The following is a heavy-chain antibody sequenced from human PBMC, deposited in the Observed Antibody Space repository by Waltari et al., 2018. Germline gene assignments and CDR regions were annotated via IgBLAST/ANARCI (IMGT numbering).Heavy chain of an antibody. CDR2: IDPADSGT. Sequence: EVRLVQSGAEVKKPGESLTISCQASGYTFSHYWISWVRHLPGKGLEWMGKIDPADSGTNYSPSFQGHVIISADKSSSTASMHWSSLKASDSATYYCARENYYDSSGFSVSWGQGTLVTVSS. J-gene: IGHJ5*02. D-gene: IGHD3-22*01. V-gene: IGHV5-10-1*03. CDR1: GYTFSHYW. CDR3: ARENYYDSSGFSVS.